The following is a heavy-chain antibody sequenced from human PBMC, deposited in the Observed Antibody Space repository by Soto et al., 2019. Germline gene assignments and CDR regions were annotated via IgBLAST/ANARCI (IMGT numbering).Heavy chain of an antibody. V-gene: IGHV3-48*03. D-gene: IGHD3-10*01. CDR2: ISRSGSPI. CDR1: GFTLSSYE. Sequence: EAQLVESGGGLVQPGGSLRLSCAAFGFTLSSYEMDWVRQAPGKGLEWVSHISRSGSPIYYADSVKGRFTISRDNAKNSVYLQMNSLRAEDTAVYYCAKQRAGFGSGSDTYYFDNWGQGTLVTVSS. J-gene: IGHJ4*02. CDR3: AKQRAGFGSGSDTYYFDN.